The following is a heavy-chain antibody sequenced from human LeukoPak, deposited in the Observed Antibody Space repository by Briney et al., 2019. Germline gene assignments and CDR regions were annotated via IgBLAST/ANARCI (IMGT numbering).Heavy chain of an antibody. J-gene: IGHJ4*02. CDR1: GYTLTELS. D-gene: IGHD3-22*01. V-gene: IGHV1-24*01. CDR3: ATEGYYDSSGYYNDY. Sequence: ASVKVSCKVSGYTLTELSMHWVRQAPGQGLEWMGRFDPEKGETIYAQKFQGRVTMTEDTSTDTAYMELSSLRSEDTAVYYCATEGYYDSSGYYNDYWGQGTLVTVSS. CDR2: FDPEKGET.